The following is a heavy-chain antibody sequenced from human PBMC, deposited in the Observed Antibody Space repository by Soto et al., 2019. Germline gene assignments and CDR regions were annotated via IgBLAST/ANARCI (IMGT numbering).Heavy chain of an antibody. CDR3: ARDFSRAYSGYDRSYYGMDV. CDR2: ISAYNGNT. D-gene: IGHD5-12*01. J-gene: IGHJ6*02. Sequence: ASVKVSCKASGYTFTSYGISWVRQASGQGLEWMGWISAYNGNTNYAQKLQGRVTMTTDTSTSTAYMELRSLRSDDTAVYYCARDFSRAYSGYDRSYYGMDVWGQGTTVTVSS. CDR1: GYTFTSYG. V-gene: IGHV1-18*04.